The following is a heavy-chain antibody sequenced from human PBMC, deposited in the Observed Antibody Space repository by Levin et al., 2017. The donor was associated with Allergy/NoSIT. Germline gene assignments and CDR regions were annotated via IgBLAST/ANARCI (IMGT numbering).Heavy chain of an antibody. CDR1: GGSISSSSYY. D-gene: IGHD4-17*01. CDR2: IYYSGST. V-gene: IGHV4-39*01. J-gene: IGHJ3*02. Sequence: SETLSLTCTVSGGSISSSSYYWGWIRQPPGKGLEWIGSIYYSGSTYYNPSLKSRVTISVDTSKNQFSLKLSSVTAADTAVYYCARRPIYGDYTDAFDIWGQGTMVTVSS. CDR3: ARRPIYGDYTDAFDI.